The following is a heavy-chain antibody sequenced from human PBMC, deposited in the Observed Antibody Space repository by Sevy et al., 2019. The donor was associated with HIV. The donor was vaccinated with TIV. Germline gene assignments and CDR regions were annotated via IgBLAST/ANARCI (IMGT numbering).Heavy chain of an antibody. D-gene: IGHD3-10*01. CDR3: ATVVLAYSFGSVYSSYYGLDV. Sequence: GGSLRLSCAASGFTFSTYWMTWVRQAPGKGLEWVDNIREDGTEKYYVDSVKGRFTMSRDNAKDSLYLQMNSLRVDDTAVYYCATVVLAYSFGSVYSSYYGLDVWGQGTTVTVSS. CDR2: IREDGTEK. CDR1: GFTFSTYW. V-gene: IGHV3-7*01. J-gene: IGHJ6*02.